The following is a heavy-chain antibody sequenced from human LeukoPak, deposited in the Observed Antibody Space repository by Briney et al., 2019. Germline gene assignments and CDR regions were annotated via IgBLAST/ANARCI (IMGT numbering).Heavy chain of an antibody. Sequence: SETLSLTCTVSGVSITSSNYYWGWIRQPPGKGLEWIGSIFYTGNSHYNPSLESRVTIFVDTSKNQFSLRLTPVTAADTAVYYCARRPAGYTIDYWGQGTLVTVSS. CDR1: GVSITSSNYY. D-gene: IGHD6-13*01. CDR3: ARRPAGYTIDY. V-gene: IGHV4-39*01. CDR2: IFYTGNS. J-gene: IGHJ4*02.